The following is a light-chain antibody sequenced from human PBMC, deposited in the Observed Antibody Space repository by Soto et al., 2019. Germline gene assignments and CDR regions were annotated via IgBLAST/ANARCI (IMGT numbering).Light chain of an antibody. CDR3: SSYTSSRSLV. J-gene: IGLJ1*01. CDR1: SGDVGGYDF. Sequence: QSALTQPASVSGSPGQSITISCTGTSGDVGGYDFVSWYQQHPGRAPKLLIWDVSNRPSGASYRFSASKSGNTASLTISGLQTDDEADYYCSSYTSSRSLVFGTGTKVTVL. CDR2: DVS. V-gene: IGLV2-14*01.